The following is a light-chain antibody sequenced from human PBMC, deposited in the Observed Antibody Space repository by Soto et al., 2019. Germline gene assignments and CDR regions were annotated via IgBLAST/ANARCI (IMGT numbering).Light chain of an antibody. CDR1: QGIKND. V-gene: IGKV1-6*01. Sequence: AIQMTQSPSSLSASVGDRVTITCRASQGIKNDVGWYQQKPGKAPKLLIYAASSLQSGVPPRFSGSGSGTDFTLTISSLEPEDFAVYYCQQRGDWPPITFGQGTRLEIK. CDR3: QQRGDWPPIT. CDR2: AAS. J-gene: IGKJ5*01.